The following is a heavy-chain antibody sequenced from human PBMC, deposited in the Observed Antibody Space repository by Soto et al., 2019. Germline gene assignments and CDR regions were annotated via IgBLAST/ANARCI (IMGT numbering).Heavy chain of an antibody. CDR1: GFTFGDYA. CDR2: IRSKAYGGTT. J-gene: IGHJ4*02. Sequence: PGGSLRLSCTGSGFTFGDYAMSWFRQAPGKGLEWVGFIRSKAYGGTTEYAASVKGRFTISRDDSKSIAYLQMNSLKTEDTAVYYCTRESYSSGWSFDYWGQGTLVPVSS. CDR3: TRESYSSGWSFDY. V-gene: IGHV3-49*03. D-gene: IGHD6-19*01.